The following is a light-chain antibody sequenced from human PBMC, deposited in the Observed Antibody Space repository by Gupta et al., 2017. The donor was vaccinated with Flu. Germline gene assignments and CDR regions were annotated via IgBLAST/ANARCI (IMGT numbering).Light chain of an antibody. CDR2: EDK. CDR3: YSKDSSGNQRV. V-gene: IGLV3-10*01. Sequence: SSELTPLSTVSVSPGQTARITCTGDALPSEYAYWYQQKSGQAPVLLIYEDKKRPSGIPERFSGSNSGTMATLTISGAQVEDEADYYCYSKDSSGNQRVFGGGTKLTVL. CDR1: ALPSEY. J-gene: IGLJ3*02.